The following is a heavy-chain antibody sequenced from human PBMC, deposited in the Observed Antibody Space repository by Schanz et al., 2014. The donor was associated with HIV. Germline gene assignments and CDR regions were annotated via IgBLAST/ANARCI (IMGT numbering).Heavy chain of an antibody. CDR1: GGTFSNYA. J-gene: IGHJ6*02. D-gene: IGHD2-21*01. Sequence: QVQLVQSGAEVKKPGSSVKVSCKASGGTFSNYAINWVRQAPGQGLEWMGGIIPIFGTSNYAQKFQGRVTITADESTDTAYMELRSLRSEDTAVYYCAREPDVVVSQNHYYYYGMDVWGQGTTVTVSS. CDR3: AREPDVVVSQNHYYYYGMDV. CDR2: IIPIFGTS. V-gene: IGHV1-69*01.